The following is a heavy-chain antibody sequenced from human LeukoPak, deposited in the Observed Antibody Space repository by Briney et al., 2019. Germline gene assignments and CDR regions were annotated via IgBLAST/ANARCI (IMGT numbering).Heavy chain of an antibody. CDR1: GYSFTTYW. CDR2: IYPGDSDT. Sequence: GESLKISCQGSGYSFTTYWISWVRQMPGKGLEYMGIIYPGDSDTRYSPSFQGQVTISADKSISTAYLQWSSLKTSDTAIYYCARQRDGGNYPFDSWGQGTLVTVSS. V-gene: IGHV5-51*01. J-gene: IGHJ4*02. D-gene: IGHD1-7*01. CDR3: ARQRDGGNYPFDS.